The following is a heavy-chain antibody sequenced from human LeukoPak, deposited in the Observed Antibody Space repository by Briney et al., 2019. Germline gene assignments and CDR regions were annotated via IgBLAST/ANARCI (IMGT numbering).Heavy chain of an antibody. J-gene: IGHJ6*02. D-gene: IGHD4-17*01. Sequence: SVKVSCKASGDTFSTYAISWVRQAPGQGLEWMGGIIPVYGTPNYAQKFQGRVTMTRNTSINTAYMELSSLRSEDTAVYYCARGPRLDYAQLAYYYYGMDVWGQGTTVTVSS. CDR2: IIPVYGTP. CDR3: ARGPRLDYAQLAYYYYGMDV. CDR1: GDTFSTYA. V-gene: IGHV1-69*05.